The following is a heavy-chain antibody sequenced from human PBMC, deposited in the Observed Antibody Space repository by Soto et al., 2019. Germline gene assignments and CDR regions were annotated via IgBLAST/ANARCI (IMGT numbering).Heavy chain of an antibody. V-gene: IGHV3-23*01. Sequence: GGSLRLSCATSGLTFSNYAMSWVRQAPGGGLEWVSSMSGSSSTTYYADSVKGRFTISRDRSKNTLYLQMSSLRAEDTALYYCAKKKQQLEPGGFDYWGQGTLVTVSS. D-gene: IGHD6-13*01. CDR1: GLTFSNYA. CDR2: MSGSSSTT. J-gene: IGHJ4*02. CDR3: AKKKQQLEPGGFDY.